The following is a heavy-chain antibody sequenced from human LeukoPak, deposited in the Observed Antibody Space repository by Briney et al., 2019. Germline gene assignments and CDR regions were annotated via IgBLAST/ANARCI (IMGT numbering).Heavy chain of an antibody. Sequence: SETLSLTCAVYGGSFSGYSWSWIRQPPGKGLEWIGYIYHSGSTYYNPSLKSRVTISVDRSKNQFSLKLSSVTAADTAVYYCAREVADSSGYSRIVDYWGQGTLVTVSS. CDR3: AREVADSSGYSRIVDY. D-gene: IGHD3-22*01. V-gene: IGHV4-30-2*01. CDR2: IYHSGST. J-gene: IGHJ4*02. CDR1: GGSFSGYS.